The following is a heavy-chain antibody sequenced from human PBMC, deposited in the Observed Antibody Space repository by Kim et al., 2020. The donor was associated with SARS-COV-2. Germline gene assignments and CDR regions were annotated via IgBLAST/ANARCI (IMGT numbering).Heavy chain of an antibody. CDR3: ARDFKPRDGSRWFDAFDI. V-gene: IGHV3-21*06. Sequence: VKGRFSISRDNLKNSLYLQMNSLRVEDTAVYYCARDFKPRDGSRWFDAFDIWGQGTGVTVSS. J-gene: IGHJ3*02. D-gene: IGHD6-13*01.